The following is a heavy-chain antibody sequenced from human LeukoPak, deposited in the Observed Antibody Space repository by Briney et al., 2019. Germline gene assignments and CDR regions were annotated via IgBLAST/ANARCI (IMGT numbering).Heavy chain of an antibody. CDR2: INHSGST. Sequence: SETLSLTCAVYGGSFSGYYWSWIRQPPGKGLEWIGEINHSGSTNYNPSLKSRVTISVDTSKNQFSLKLSSVTAADTAVYYCARVNGDSNLSLPYYFDYWGQGTLVTVSS. CDR1: GGSFSGYY. D-gene: IGHD4-17*01. J-gene: IGHJ4*02. CDR3: ARVNGDSNLSLPYYFDY. V-gene: IGHV4-34*01.